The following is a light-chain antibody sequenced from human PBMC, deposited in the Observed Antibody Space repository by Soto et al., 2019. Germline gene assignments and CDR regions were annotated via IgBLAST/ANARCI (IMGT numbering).Light chain of an antibody. CDR2: GAS. V-gene: IGKV3-15*01. CDR3: QQYNNWPPLT. Sequence: EIVLSHSLGTLSLYPEERATLSCRASQSVASRNLAWYQQKSGQAPRLLIYGASTRATGIPARFSGSGSGTEFTLTISSLQSEDFAVYYCQQYNNWPPLTFGGGTKVDIK. J-gene: IGKJ4*01. CDR1: QSVASRN.